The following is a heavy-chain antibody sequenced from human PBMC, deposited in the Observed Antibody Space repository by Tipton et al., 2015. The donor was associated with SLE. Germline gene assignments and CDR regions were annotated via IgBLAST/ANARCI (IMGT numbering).Heavy chain of an antibody. V-gene: IGHV3-11*04. Sequence: LSLTCTVSGGSINNYYWSWVRQAPGKGLEWVSYISSSRSTIYYADFVKGRFTISRGNAKNSLYLQMNSLRAEDTAVYYCARDLDSALGYWGQGTLVTVSS. D-gene: IGHD1-1*01. CDR3: ARDLDSALGY. J-gene: IGHJ4*02. CDR1: GGSINNYY. CDR2: ISSSRSTI.